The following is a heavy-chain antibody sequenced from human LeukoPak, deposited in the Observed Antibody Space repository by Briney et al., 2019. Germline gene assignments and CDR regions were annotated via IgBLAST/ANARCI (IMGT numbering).Heavy chain of an antibody. CDR3: AKVPSFQQLPPSFDY. V-gene: IGHV3-23*01. J-gene: IGHJ4*02. Sequence: GGSLRLSCAASGFTFSDYAMSWVRQAPGKGLEWVSVLSGPSLMTYYADSVKGRFTISRDNSKNTLYLQMNSLRAGDTAVYYCAKVPSFQQLPPSFDYWGQGTLVTVSS. CDR1: GFTFSDYA. CDR2: LSGPSLMT. D-gene: IGHD6-13*01.